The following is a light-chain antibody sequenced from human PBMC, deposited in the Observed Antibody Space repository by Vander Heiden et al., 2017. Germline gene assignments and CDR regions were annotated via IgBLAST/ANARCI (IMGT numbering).Light chain of an antibody. Sequence: IQLTQSPSSLSASVGDRVTITCRASQGISSALAWYQQKPGKARKLLIYDASSLESGVPSRFSGSGSGTDFTLTISSLQPEDCATYYCQQFNSYPFTFGPGTKVDIK. CDR1: QGISSA. CDR2: DAS. V-gene: IGKV1-13*02. CDR3: QQFNSYPFT. J-gene: IGKJ3*01.